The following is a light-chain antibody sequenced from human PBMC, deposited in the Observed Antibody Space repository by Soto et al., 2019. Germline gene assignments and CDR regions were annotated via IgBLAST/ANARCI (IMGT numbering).Light chain of an antibody. Sequence: QSVLSQPASVSGSPGQSITISCTGTSNDVGYYNYVSWYQQHPGQAPKLMISEVTTRPSGVSDRFSGSKSGNTASLTISRLQAEEEDHYYCSSYTTAYAHVFGGGTKLTVL. CDR1: SNDVGYYNY. CDR2: EVT. J-gene: IGLJ3*02. V-gene: IGLV2-14*01. CDR3: SSYTTAYAHV.